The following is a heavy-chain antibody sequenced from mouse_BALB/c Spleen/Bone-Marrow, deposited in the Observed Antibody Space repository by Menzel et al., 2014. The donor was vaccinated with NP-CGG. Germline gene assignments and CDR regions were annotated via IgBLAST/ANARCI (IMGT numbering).Heavy chain of an antibody. J-gene: IGHJ2*01. D-gene: IGHD1-1*01. V-gene: IGHV5-4*02. CDR2: ISDGGSYT. CDR1: GFTFSDYY. CDR3: ARGSSYFDY. Sequence: EVQVVESGGGLVKPGGSLKLSCAASGFTFSDYYMYWVRQTPEKRLEWVATISDGGSYTYYPDSVKGRFTISRDNAKNNLYLQMSSLKSKDTAMYYCARGSSYFDYWGQGTTLTVSS.